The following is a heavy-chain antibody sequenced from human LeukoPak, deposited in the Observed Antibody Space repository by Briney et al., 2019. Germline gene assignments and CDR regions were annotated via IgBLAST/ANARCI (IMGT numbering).Heavy chain of an antibody. CDR1: GFTFSSYA. Sequence: GGSLRLSCAASGFTFSSYAMSWVRQAPGKGLEWVSAISGSGGSTYYPDSVKGRFTISRDNSKNTLYLQMNSLRAEDTAVYYCAKVYWNYRGFDYWGQGTLVTVSS. J-gene: IGHJ4*02. CDR2: ISGSGGST. D-gene: IGHD1-7*01. CDR3: AKVYWNYRGFDY. V-gene: IGHV3-23*01.